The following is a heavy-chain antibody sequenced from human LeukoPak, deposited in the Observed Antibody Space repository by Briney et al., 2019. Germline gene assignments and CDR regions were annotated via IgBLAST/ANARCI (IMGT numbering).Heavy chain of an antibody. CDR1: GFTFGDYA. Sequence: GGSLRLSCTASGFTFGDYAMSWVRQAPGKGLEWVGFIRSKAYGGTTEYAASVKGRFTISRDDSKSIAYLQMNSLKTEDTAVYDCTRDLGEQWLVHWFDPWGQGTLVTVSS. D-gene: IGHD6-19*01. CDR3: TRDLGEQWLVHWFDP. V-gene: IGHV3-49*04. J-gene: IGHJ5*02. CDR2: IRSKAYGGTT.